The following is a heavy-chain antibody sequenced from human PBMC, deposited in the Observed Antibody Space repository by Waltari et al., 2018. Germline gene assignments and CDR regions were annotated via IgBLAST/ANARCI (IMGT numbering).Heavy chain of an antibody. J-gene: IGHJ4*02. D-gene: IGHD3-10*01. V-gene: IGHV3-30*18. CDR2: ISYDGSNK. CDR1: GFTFSSYG. Sequence: QVQLVESGGGVVQPGRSLRLSCAASGFTFSSYGMHWVRQAPGKGLEWVAVISYDGSNKYYADSVKGRFTISRDNSKNTLYLQMNSLRAEDTAVYYCAKEEYYYGSGSYYNPDYFDYWGQGTLVTVSS. CDR3: AKEEYYYGSGSYYNPDYFDY.